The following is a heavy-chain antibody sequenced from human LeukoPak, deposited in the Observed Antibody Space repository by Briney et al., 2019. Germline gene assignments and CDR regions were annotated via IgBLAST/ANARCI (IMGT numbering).Heavy chain of an antibody. CDR3: ARGRGEDFWSGYFLPGDYYYYMDV. Sequence: PSETLSLTCTVSGGSISSYYWSWIRQPPGKGLEWIGYIYYSGSTNYNPSLKSRVTISVDTSKNQFSLKLSSVTAADTAVYYCARGRGEDFWSGYFLPGDYYYYMDVWGKGTTVTVSS. CDR2: IYYSGST. V-gene: IGHV4-59*12. CDR1: GGSISSYY. D-gene: IGHD3-3*01. J-gene: IGHJ6*03.